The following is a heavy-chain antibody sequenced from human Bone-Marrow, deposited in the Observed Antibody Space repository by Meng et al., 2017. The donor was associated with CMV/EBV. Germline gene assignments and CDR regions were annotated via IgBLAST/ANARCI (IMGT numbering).Heavy chain of an antibody. J-gene: IGHJ4*02. CDR1: GFSFNIFG. CDR2: IGHDGSNK. CDR3: AKELSDFWSGYFIGFDC. V-gene: IGHV3-30*02. D-gene: IGHD3-3*01. Sequence: LSLTCAASGFSFNIFGMHWVRQAPGKGLEWVAFIGHDGSNKYYADSVKGRFTISRDNPKNTLYVQMNRLRVDDTAVYYCAKELSDFWSGYFIGFDCWGQGTLVTVPS.